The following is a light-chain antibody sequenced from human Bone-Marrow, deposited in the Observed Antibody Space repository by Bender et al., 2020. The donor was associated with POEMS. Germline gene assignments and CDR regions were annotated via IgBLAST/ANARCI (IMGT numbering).Light chain of an antibody. CDR2: SDN. V-gene: IGLV1-44*01. CDR3: GAWDAGLSGGV. Sequence: QSVLTQPPSASGTPGQRVTISCSGSNSNIGTNAVNWYQQFPGTAPKLLIYSDNQRPSGLPDRVYAFKSGTSASLAISGLQSEDEADYYCGAWDAGLSGGVFGGGTTLTVL. J-gene: IGLJ3*02. CDR1: NSNIGTNA.